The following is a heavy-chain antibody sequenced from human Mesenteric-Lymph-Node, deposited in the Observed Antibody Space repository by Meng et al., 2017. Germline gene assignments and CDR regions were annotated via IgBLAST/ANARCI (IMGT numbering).Heavy chain of an antibody. CDR1: GYTFSDFN. CDR3: ARERYETVDLGG. D-gene: IGHD7-27*01. V-gene: IGHV1-2*06. Sequence: ASVKVSCKASGYTFSDFNIHWVRQAPGQGLEWMGRIIPSSGATNYAQKFQGRVTMTRDTSISTAYMELSRLTSDDAAVYFCARERYETVDLGGWGQGTLVTVSS. CDR2: IIPSSGAT. J-gene: IGHJ4*02.